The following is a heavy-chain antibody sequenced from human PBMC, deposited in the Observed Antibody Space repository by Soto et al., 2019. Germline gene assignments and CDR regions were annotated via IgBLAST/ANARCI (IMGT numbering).Heavy chain of an antibody. CDR1: GGSISSGGYY. CDR3: VRVVLS. Sequence: QVQLQESGPGLVKASQTLSLTCNVSGGSISSGGYYWTWIRQHPGKGLEWIGNIHHSGSTFYNPSLKSRVSISVDTSKNQFSLKLSSVTAADTAVYFCVRVVLSWCQGTLVTVSS. CDR2: IHHSGST. J-gene: IGHJ1*01. D-gene: IGHD3-10*01. V-gene: IGHV4-31*03.